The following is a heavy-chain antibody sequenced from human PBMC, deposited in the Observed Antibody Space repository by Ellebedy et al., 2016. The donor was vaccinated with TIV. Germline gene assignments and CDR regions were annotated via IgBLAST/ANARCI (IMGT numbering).Heavy chain of an antibody. CDR2: IRNSGSS. CDR1: GGSISSGGYY. V-gene: IGHV4-30-4*02. CDR3: ARDLDD. Sequence: MPSETLSLTCTVSGGSISSGGYYWSWIRQVPGKGLEWFGYIRNSGSSYYNPSLKIPVTISVDTSKNQFPLKLSSGTAADTAVYYCARDLDDWGQGTLVTVSS. J-gene: IGHJ4*02.